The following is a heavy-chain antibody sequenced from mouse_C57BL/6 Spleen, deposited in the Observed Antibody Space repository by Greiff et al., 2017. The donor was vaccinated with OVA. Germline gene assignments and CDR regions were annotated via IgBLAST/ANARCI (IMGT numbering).Heavy chain of an antibody. J-gene: IGHJ4*01. CDR1: GYAFSSYW. Sequence: VKLVESGAELVKPGASVKISCKASGYAFSSYWMNWVKQRPGKGLEWIGQIYPGDGDTNYNGKFKGKATLTADKSSSTAYMQLSSLTSEDSAVYFCASVYYDYDGAMDYWGQGTSVTVSS. CDR3: ASVYYDYDGAMDY. D-gene: IGHD2-4*01. CDR2: IYPGDGDT. V-gene: IGHV1-80*01.